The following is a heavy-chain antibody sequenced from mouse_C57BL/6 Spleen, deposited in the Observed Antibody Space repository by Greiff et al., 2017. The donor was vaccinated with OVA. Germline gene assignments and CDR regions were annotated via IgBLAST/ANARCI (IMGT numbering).Heavy chain of an antibody. CDR1: GFTFSDYY. V-gene: IGHV5-16*01. D-gene: IGHD2-4*01. Sequence: EVKLVESEGGLVQPGSSMKLSCTASGFTFSDYYMAWVRQVPEKGLEWVANINYDGSSTYYLDSLKSRFIISRDNAKNILYLQMSSLKSEDTATYDCARDLYYDYDGYFDVWGTGTTVTVSS. J-gene: IGHJ1*03. CDR3: ARDLYYDYDGYFDV. CDR2: INYDGSST.